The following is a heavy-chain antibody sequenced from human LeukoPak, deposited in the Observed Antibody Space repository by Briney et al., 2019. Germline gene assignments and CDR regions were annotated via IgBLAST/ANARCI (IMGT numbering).Heavy chain of an antibody. CDR2: IWYDGSNK. CDR1: GFTFTSSG. CDR3: ATSQGAVDPPY. J-gene: IGHJ4*02. D-gene: IGHD5-12*01. V-gene: IGHV3-33*01. Sequence: PGGSLRLSCEASGFTFTSSGTHWVRQAPGKGLEWVAVIWYDGSNKNYADSVKGRFTISRDNSKNTLYLQMNSLRVEDTAVYYCATSQGAVDPPYLGQGTLVTVSS.